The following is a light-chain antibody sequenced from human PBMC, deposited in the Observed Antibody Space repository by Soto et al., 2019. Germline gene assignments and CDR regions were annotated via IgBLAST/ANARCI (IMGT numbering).Light chain of an antibody. CDR1: STDVGAYNY. Sequence: QSALTQTPSASGSPGQSVTVSCTGTSTDVGAYNYVSWYQQHPGKAPKLVIYEVTKRPSGVPDRFSGSKSGNTASLTVSGLQAEDEADYYCGSHAGNSNLMFGGGTKLTVL. V-gene: IGLV2-8*01. CDR3: GSHAGNSNLM. CDR2: EVT. J-gene: IGLJ3*02.